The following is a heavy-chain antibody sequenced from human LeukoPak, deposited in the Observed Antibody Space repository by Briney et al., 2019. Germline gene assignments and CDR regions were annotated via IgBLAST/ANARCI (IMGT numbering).Heavy chain of an antibody. CDR1: GYTFTGYY. V-gene: IGHV1-2*02. CDR3: ARSPHILTGENFDY. Sequence: ASVKVSCKASGYTFTGYYMHWVRQAPGQGLEWMGWINPNSGGTNYAQKFQVRGTMTRDTSISTAYMELSRLRSDDTAVYYCARSPHILTGENFDYWGQGTLVTVPS. CDR2: INPNSGGT. D-gene: IGHD3-9*01. J-gene: IGHJ4*02.